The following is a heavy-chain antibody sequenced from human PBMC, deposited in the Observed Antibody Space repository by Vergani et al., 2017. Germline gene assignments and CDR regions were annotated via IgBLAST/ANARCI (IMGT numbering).Heavy chain of an antibody. Sequence: EVQLVESGGGLVQPGRSLRLSCTASGFTFGDYAMSWFRQAPGKGLEWVGFIRSKAYGGTTEYAASVKGRFTISRDDSKSIAYLQMNSLKTEDTAVYYCTRGVSVFGVVIIPDYWGQGTLVTVSS. V-gene: IGHV3-49*03. CDR3: TRGVSVFGVVIIPDY. J-gene: IGHJ4*02. CDR2: IRSKAYGGTT. CDR1: GFTFGDYA. D-gene: IGHD3-3*01.